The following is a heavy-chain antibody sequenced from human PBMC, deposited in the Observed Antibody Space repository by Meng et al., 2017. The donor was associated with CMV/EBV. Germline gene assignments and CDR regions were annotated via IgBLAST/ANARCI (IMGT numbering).Heavy chain of an antibody. Sequence: GSLRLSCAASGFTFSSYWMHWVRQAPGKGLVWVSRINSDGSSTSYADSVKGRFTISRDNAKNTLYLQMNSLRAEDTAVYYCAREAAETYYYYGMDVWGQGTTVTVSS. CDR3: AREAAETYYYYGMDV. D-gene: IGHD6-13*01. V-gene: IGHV3-74*01. J-gene: IGHJ6*02. CDR2: INSDGSST. CDR1: GFTFSSYW.